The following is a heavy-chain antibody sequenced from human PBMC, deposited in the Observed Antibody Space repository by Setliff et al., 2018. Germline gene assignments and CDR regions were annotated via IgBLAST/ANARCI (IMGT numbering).Heavy chain of an antibody. Sequence: GASVKVSCKASAKTFTAYYVHWVRQAPGQGLEWMGWINPNSGGTNYAQKFQGRVTMAWDTSISTAYMDLSRLTSDDTATYFWARISPSYCNNDGCYAAEGFWGQGTLVTVSS. V-gene: IGHV1-2*02. J-gene: IGHJ4*02. CDR2: INPNSGGT. CDR1: AKTFTAYY. CDR3: ARISPSYCNNDGCYAAEGF. D-gene: IGHD2-2*01.